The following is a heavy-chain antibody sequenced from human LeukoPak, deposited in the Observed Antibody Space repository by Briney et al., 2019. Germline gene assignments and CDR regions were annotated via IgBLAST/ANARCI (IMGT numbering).Heavy chain of an antibody. V-gene: IGHV3-74*01. Sequence: GGSLRLSCAASGFAFSSYWMHWVRQAPGKGLVWVSRINSDGSSTSYADSVKGRFTISRDNAKNTLYLQMNSLRAEDTAVYYCATGQGHGMDVWGQGTTVTVPS. CDR1: GFAFSSYW. D-gene: IGHD1-14*01. CDR2: INSDGSST. CDR3: ATGQGHGMDV. J-gene: IGHJ6*02.